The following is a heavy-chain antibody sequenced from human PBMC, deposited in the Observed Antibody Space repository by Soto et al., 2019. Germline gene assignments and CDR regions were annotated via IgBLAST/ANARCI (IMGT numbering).Heavy chain of an antibody. CDR3: ARVRSLAVTGTGGVYHYYGMDV. CDR1: AFTFNTYW. V-gene: IGHV3-74*01. Sequence: EVQLVESGGGLVQPGGSLRLSCAASAFTFNTYWMHWVRQAPGKGLVWVSRINSDGSTTSYADYVKSRFTISRDNAKNTLYLQMNSLRAEDTAVYYCARVRSLAVTGTGGVYHYYGMDVWGQGTTVTVSS. D-gene: IGHD6-13*01. J-gene: IGHJ6*02. CDR2: INSDGSTT.